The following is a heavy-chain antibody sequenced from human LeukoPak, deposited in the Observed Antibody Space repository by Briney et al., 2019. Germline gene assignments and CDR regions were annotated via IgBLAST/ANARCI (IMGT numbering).Heavy chain of an antibody. Sequence: SETLSLTCTVAGGSISSSSYYWGWIRQPPGKGLEWIGSIYYSGSTYYNPSLKSRVTISVDTSKNQFSLKLSSVTAADTAVYYCARMILREGFYFDSWGQGTLVTVSS. J-gene: IGHJ4*02. CDR2: IYYSGST. D-gene: IGHD3/OR15-3a*01. V-gene: IGHV4-39*01. CDR3: ARMILREGFYFDS. CDR1: GGSISSSSYY.